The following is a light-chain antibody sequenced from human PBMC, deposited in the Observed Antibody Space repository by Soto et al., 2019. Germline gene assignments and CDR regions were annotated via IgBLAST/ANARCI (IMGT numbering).Light chain of an antibody. CDR3: QQRSNWPPLFT. CDR1: QSVSSY. V-gene: IGKV3-11*01. CDR2: DAS. Sequence: EIVLTQSPATLSLSPGERATLSCSASQSVSSYLAWYQQKPGQAPRLLIYDASNRATGIPARFSGSGSGTDFTLTISSLESEDFAVYYSQQRSNWPPLFTFGPGTKVDIK. J-gene: IGKJ3*01.